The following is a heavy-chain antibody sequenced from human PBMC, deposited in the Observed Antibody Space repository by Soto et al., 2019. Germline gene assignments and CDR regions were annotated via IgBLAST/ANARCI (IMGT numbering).Heavy chain of an antibody. Sequence: PGRSLRLSCAASGFTFSSYAMHLVRQAPGKGLEWVAVISYDGSNKYYATSVKGRFTISRDNSKTTVYLQMNSLRAEDTALYFCAKGSGGFRGYPAYWGQGTLVTVSS. J-gene: IGHJ4*02. CDR1: GFTFSSYA. CDR3: AKGSGGFRGYPAY. V-gene: IGHV3-30-3*01. CDR2: ISYDGSNK. D-gene: IGHD5-12*01.